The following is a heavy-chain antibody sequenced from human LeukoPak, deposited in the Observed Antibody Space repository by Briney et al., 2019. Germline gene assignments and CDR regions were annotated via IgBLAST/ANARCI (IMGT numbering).Heavy chain of an antibody. J-gene: IGHJ4*02. Sequence: SETLSLTCTVSGGSISSSSYYWGWIRQPPGKGLEWIGSIYYSGSTYYNPSLKSRVTISVDTSKNQFSLKLSSVTAADTAVYYCARSDIWGSYRFLDYWGQGALVTVSS. CDR2: IYYSGST. V-gene: IGHV4-39*01. CDR1: GGSISSSSYY. D-gene: IGHD3-16*02. CDR3: ARSDIWGSYRFLDY.